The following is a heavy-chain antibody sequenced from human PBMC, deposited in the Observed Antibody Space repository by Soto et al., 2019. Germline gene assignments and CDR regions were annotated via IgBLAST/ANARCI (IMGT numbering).Heavy chain of an antibody. V-gene: IGHV3-21*01. CDR1: GFIFNSHN. D-gene: IGHD5-12*01. CDR2: ITGSSSSI. J-gene: IGHJ6*02. Sequence: EVQLVEPGGGLVKPGGSLRLSCAASGFIFNSHNMNWVRQAPGKGLEWVASITGSSSSIFYADSLKGRFTISRDNANNSLYLQMNNLRAEDTAVYYCARLVASEAGYGMDAWGQGTTVTVSS. CDR3: ARLVASEAGYGMDA.